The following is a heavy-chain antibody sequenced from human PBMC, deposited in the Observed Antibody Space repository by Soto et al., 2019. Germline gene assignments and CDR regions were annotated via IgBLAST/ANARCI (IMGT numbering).Heavy chain of an antibody. CDR2: IYHSGST. V-gene: IGHV4-4*02. D-gene: IGHD6-13*01. CDR3: ASVVGSSPLYDAFDI. CDR1: GGSISSSNW. Sequence: KTSETLSLTCAVSGGSISSSNWWSWVRQPPGKGLEWIGEIYHSGSTNYNPSLESRVTISVDKSKNQFSLKLSSVTAADTAVYYCASVVGSSPLYDAFDIWGQGTMVTVSS. J-gene: IGHJ3*02.